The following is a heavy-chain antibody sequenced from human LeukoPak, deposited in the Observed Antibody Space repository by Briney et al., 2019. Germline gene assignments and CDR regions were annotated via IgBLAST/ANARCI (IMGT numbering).Heavy chain of an antibody. CDR1: GYTFTSYY. V-gene: IGHV1-69*13. CDR3: ARALGATGYYYYYMDV. Sequence: ASVKVSCKASGYTFTSYYMHWVRQAPGQGLEWMGGIIPIFGTANYAQKFQGRVTITADESTSTAYMELSSLRSEDTAVYYCARALGATGYYYYYMDVWGKGTTVTVSS. CDR2: IIPIFGTA. J-gene: IGHJ6*03. D-gene: IGHD1-26*01.